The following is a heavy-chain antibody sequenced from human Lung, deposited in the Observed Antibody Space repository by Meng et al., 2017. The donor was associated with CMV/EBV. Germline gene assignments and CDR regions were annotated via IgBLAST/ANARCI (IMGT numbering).Heavy chain of an antibody. CDR1: GFSLSHARMG. V-gene: IGHV2-26*01. CDR3: ARLWCAAPYNCLDP. D-gene: IGHD3-3*01. CDR2: IFSNDDK. Sequence: SGPTLVQPRETLTLTCTVSGFSLSHARMGVSWIRQPPGKALEWLAHIFSNDDKSYSISLKSRLTIAKDTSKSQVVLTMTNMDPVDTATYYSARLWCAAPYNCLDPWGQGTLVTVSS. J-gene: IGHJ5*02.